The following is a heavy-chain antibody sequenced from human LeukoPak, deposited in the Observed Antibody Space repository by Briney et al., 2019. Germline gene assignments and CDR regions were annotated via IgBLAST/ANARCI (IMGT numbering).Heavy chain of an antibody. CDR3: AKVDPSVLGAFDV. CDR1: EITFSNYA. CDR2: IGRSGSPT. J-gene: IGHJ3*01. V-gene: IGHV3-23*05. Sequence: GGSLRLSCAASEITFSNYAISWVRQALGKGLEWVAAIGRSGSPTYYADSVKGRFTISRDTSKNTLFLEMNSLRAEDTAVYYCAKVDPSVLGAFDVWGQGTMVTVSS. D-gene: IGHD5-12*01.